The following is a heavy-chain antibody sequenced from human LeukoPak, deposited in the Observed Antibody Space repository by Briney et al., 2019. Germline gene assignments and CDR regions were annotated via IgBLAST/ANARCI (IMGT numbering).Heavy chain of an antibody. Sequence: ASVKVSCKASGGTFSSYAISWVRQAPGQGLEWMGGIIPIFGTANYAQKFQGRVTITADESTSTVYMELSSLRSEDTAVYYCARSSFRAAGKGFDPWGQGTLVTVSS. V-gene: IGHV1-69*13. CDR1: GGTFSSYA. CDR2: IIPIFGTA. CDR3: ARSSFRAAGKGFDP. J-gene: IGHJ5*02. D-gene: IGHD6-13*01.